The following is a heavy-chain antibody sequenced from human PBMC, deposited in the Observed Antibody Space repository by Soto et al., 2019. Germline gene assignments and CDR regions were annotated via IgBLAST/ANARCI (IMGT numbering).Heavy chain of an antibody. V-gene: IGHV5-51*01. J-gene: IGHJ6*03. CDR1: GYSFTSYW. D-gene: IGHD3-3*01. CDR2: IYPGDSDT. CDR3: ARQRGERDFWSGYNYYYYMDV. Sequence: GESLKISCKGSGYSFTSYWIGWVRQMPGKGLEWMGIIYPGDSDTRYSPSFQGQVTISADKSISTAYLQWSSLKASDTAMYYSARQRGERDFWSGYNYYYYMDVWGKGTTVTVSS.